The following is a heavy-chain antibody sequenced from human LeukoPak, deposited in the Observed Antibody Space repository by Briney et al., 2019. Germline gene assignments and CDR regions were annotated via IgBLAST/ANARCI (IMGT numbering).Heavy chain of an antibody. D-gene: IGHD3-10*01. J-gene: IGHJ4*02. CDR2: ISGSGGST. Sequence: PGGSLRLSFADSGFTFDDYAMHWVRQAPGKGLEWVAAISGSGGSTYYADSVKGRFTISRDNSKNTLYLQMNSLRAEDTAVYYCAKGYSRNYGSGSYADYWGQGTLVTVSS. V-gene: IGHV3-23*01. CDR1: GFTFDDYA. CDR3: AKGYSRNYGSGSYADY.